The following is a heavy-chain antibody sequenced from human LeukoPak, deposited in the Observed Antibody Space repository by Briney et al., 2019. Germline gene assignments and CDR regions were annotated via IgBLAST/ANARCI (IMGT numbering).Heavy chain of an antibody. CDR1: GFTFSSYG. V-gene: IGHV3-33*01. Sequence: GGSLRLSCAASGFTFSSYGMHWVRQAPGKGLEWVAVIWYDGSNKYYADSVKGRFTISRDNSKNTLYLQMNSLRAEDTAVYYCARGGRWHYYFDYWGQGSLVTVSS. CDR2: IWYDGSNK. J-gene: IGHJ4*02. CDR3: ARGGRWHYYFDY. D-gene: IGHD4-23*01.